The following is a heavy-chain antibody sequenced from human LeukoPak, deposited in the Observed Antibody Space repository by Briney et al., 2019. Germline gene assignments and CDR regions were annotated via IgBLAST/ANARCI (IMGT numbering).Heavy chain of an antibody. J-gene: IGHJ4*02. CDR3: ARGAVAGTFDY. CDR2: IYYSEST. V-gene: IGHV4-59*01. D-gene: IGHD6-19*01. CDR1: GGSISSYY. Sequence: SETLSLTCTVSGGSISSYYWSWIRQPPGKGLEWIGYIYYSESTNYNPSLKSRVTISVDTSKNQFSLKLSSVTAADTAVYYCARGAVAGTFDYWGQGTLVTVSS.